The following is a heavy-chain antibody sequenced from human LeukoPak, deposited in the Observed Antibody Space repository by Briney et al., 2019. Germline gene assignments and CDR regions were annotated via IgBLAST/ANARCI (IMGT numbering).Heavy chain of an antibody. CDR1: GFTFSSYN. CDR2: NSGGSTVI. CDR3: ARTRGYNYGYSDD. J-gene: IGHJ4*02. D-gene: IGHD5-18*01. Sequence: GGSLRLSCAASGFTFSSYNMNWVRQAPGKGLEWVSYNSGGSTVIDYADSVKGRFTISRDNAKSSLYLQMNSLRGEDTAVYYCARTRGYNYGYSDDWGQGTLVTVSS. V-gene: IGHV3-48*01.